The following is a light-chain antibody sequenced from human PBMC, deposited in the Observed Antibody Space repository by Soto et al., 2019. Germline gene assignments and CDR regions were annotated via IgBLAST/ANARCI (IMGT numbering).Light chain of an antibody. CDR3: QLYGSSPPRYT. V-gene: IGKV3-20*01. J-gene: IGKJ2*01. CDR1: QSVSSNY. CDR2: AAS. Sequence: EIVLTQSPGTLYLSPGERATLSCRASQSVSSNYLAWYQQKRGQAPRLLIYAASAWATGIPDRFSGSGSGTDFTLTISRLEPEDFAVYFCQLYGSSPPRYTFRPGTKLEIK.